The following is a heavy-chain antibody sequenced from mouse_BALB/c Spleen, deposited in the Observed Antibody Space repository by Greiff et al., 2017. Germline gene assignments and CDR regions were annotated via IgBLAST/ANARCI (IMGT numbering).Heavy chain of an antibody. D-gene: IGHD2-14*01. CDR2: IYPGNVNT. J-gene: IGHJ4*01. CDR1: GYTFTSYY. CDR3: ARYYRYDDAMDY. Sequence: QVHVKQSGPELVKPGASVRISCKASGYTFTSYYIHWVKQRPGQGLEWIGWIYPGNVNTKYNEKFKGKATLTADKSSSTAYMQLSSLTSEDSAVYFCARYYRYDDAMDYWGQGTSVTVSS. V-gene: IGHV1S56*01.